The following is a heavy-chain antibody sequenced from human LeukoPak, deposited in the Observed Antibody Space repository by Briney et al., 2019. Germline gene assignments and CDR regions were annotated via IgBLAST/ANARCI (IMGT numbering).Heavy chain of an antibody. CDR2: INPNSGGT. CDR3: ARGSYDFWTGYDYFDY. J-gene: IGHJ4*02. CDR1: GYTFIGYY. D-gene: IGHD3-3*01. Sequence: GASVKVSCKASGYTFIGYYMHWVRQAPGQGLGWMGWINPNSGGTNYAQKFQGRVTMTRDTSISTAYVELSGLTSDDTAVYYCARGSYDFWTGYDYFDYWGQGTLVTVSS. V-gene: IGHV1-2*02.